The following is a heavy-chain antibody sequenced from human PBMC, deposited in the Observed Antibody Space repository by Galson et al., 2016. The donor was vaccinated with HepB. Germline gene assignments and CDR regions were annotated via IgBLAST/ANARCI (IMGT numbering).Heavy chain of an antibody. D-gene: IGHD2-21*02. Sequence: SVKVSCKASEYTFTAYYLHWVRQAPGQGLEWMGWINPHSGATNYAKKFQGRVTMTRDTSISTASVELRSLRSDDTAIYYCATDQCSGGDCFTTFDNWGQGTLVIVSS. CDR3: ATDQCSGGDCFTTFDN. J-gene: IGHJ4*02. V-gene: IGHV1-2*02. CDR1: EYTFTAYY. CDR2: INPHSGAT.